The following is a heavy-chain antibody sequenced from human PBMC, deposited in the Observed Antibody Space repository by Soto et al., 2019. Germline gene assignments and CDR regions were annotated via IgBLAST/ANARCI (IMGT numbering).Heavy chain of an antibody. D-gene: IGHD3-22*01. V-gene: IGHV4-61*08. CDR2: IYYSGST. CDR3: ARRHYDSSGYRYYFDY. Sequence: SETLSLTCTVSGGSISSGDYYWSWIRQPPGKGLEWIGYIYYSGSTNYNPSLKSRVTISVDTSQNQFSLKLSSVTAADTAVYYCARRHYDSSGYRYYFDYWGQGTLVTVSS. J-gene: IGHJ4*02. CDR1: GGSISSGDYY.